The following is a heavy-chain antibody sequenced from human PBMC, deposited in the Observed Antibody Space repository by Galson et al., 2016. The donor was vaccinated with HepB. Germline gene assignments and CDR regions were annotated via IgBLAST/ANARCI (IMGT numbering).Heavy chain of an antibody. J-gene: IGHJ6*02. Sequence: ETXXXTCTVXXXSVXXXSXXXSWXXXSPXXXLXXXGYIYAXXSGXTXYNPSLKRRVTISGDASKNQFSLKLSSVTAADTAXXYCAXEVAASFYGXDVWGXXTT. V-gene: IGHV4-61*01. CDR2: IYAXXSGXT. CDR3: AXEVAASFYGXDV. CDR1: XXSVXXXSXX. D-gene: IGHD2-15*01.